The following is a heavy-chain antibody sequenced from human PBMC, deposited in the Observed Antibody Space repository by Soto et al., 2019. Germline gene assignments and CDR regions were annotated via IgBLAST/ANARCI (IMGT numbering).Heavy chain of an antibody. Sequence: PSETLSLTCTVSGGSISSYYWSWIRQPPGKGLEWIGYIYYSGSTNYNPSLKSRVTISVDTSKNQFSLKLSSVTAADTAVYYCARHVEGLLWFGEFKLGLQGNDWFDPWGQGTLVTVSS. CDR3: ARHVEGLLWFGEFKLGLQGNDWFDP. J-gene: IGHJ5*02. D-gene: IGHD3-10*01. CDR2: IYYSGST. V-gene: IGHV4-59*08. CDR1: GGSISSYY.